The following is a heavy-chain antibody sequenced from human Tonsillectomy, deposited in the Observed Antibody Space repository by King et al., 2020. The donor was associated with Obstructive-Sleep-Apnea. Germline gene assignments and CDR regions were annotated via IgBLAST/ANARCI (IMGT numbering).Heavy chain of an antibody. CDR3: ARAPSTKGKTPTYSGMDV. CDR1: GGSISSYY. J-gene: IGHJ6*02. Sequence: VQLQESGPGLVKPSETLSLTCTVSGGSISSYYWSWIRQPPGKGLEWIGYIYYSGSANYNPSLKSRVTISVDTSKTQFSLKLGSLTAADTAVYYCARAPSTKGKTPTYSGMDVWGQGTTVTVSS. D-gene: IGHD3-10*01. CDR2: IYYSGSA. V-gene: IGHV4-59*01.